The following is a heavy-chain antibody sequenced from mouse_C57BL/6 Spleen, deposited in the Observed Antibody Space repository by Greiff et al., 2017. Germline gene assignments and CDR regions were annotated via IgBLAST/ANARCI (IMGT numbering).Heavy chain of an antibody. CDR1: GYTFTEYT. CDR2: FYPGSGSI. D-gene: IGHD1-1*01. CDR3: ARHEGLITTVVGGYFDV. J-gene: IGHJ1*03. Sequence: QVHVKQSGAELVKPGASVKLSCKASGYTFTEYTIHWVKQRSGQGLEWIGWFYPGSGSIKYNEKFKDKATLTADKSSSTVYMELSRLTSEDSAVYFCARHEGLITTVVGGYFDVWGTGTTVTVSS. V-gene: IGHV1-62-2*01.